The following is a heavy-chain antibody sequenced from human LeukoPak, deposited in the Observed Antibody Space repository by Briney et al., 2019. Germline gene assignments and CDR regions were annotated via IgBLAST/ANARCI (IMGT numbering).Heavy chain of an antibody. CDR3: TTLKSYSSGWLGRGEFDY. D-gene: IGHD6-19*01. J-gene: IGHJ4*02. CDR1: GFTFSSYE. CDR2: IKHKRDGETT. Sequence: GGSLRLSCAAPGFTFSSYEMNWVRQAPGKGLEWVGRIKHKRDGETTDYAAPVKGRFTISRDDSKNTLYLQMNSLKTEDTAVYYCTTLKSYSSGWLGRGEFDYWGQGTLVTVSS. V-gene: IGHV3-15*01.